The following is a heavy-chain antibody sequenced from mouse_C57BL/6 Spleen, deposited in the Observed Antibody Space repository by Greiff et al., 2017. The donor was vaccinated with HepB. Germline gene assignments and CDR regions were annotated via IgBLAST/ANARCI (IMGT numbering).Heavy chain of an antibody. J-gene: IGHJ2*01. D-gene: IGHD1-1*01. CDR2: ISYDGSN. CDR1: GYSITSGYY. Sequence: EVKLVESGPGLVKPSQSLSLTCSVTGYSITSGYYWNWIRQFPGNKLEWMGYISYDGSNNYNPSLKNRIYITRDTSKNQFFLKLNSVTTEDTATYYCAREGDYYGSSHDYWGQGTTLTVSS. V-gene: IGHV3-6*01. CDR3: AREGDYYGSSHDY.